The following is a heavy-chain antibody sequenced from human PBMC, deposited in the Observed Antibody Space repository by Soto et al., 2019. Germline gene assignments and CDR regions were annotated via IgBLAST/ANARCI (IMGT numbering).Heavy chain of an antibody. CDR1: GVSISSYF. CDR3: GRIGGYNGPLDC. Sequence: SETLSLTCSVSGVSISSYFWSWIRQAPGGGLEWIGYTYHRGSTNYSPSLKSRVAISLDTSENQFSLKVNSVTAADTAVYYCGRIGGYNGPLDCWGPGTPVTVS. D-gene: IGHD6-25*01. J-gene: IGHJ4*02. CDR2: TYHRGST. V-gene: IGHV4-59*01.